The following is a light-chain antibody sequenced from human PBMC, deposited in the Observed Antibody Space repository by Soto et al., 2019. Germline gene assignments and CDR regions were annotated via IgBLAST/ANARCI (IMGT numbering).Light chain of an antibody. CDR2: RNT. V-gene: IGLV1-47*01. CDR3: AAWDDSLSGPV. CDR1: SSNIGSNY. Sequence: QSVLTQPPSASGTPGQRVTISCSGSSSNIGSNYGYWYQQLPGTAPKLLIYRNTQRPSGVPDRFSGSKSGTSASLAISGLRSEDEADYYCAAWDDSLSGPVFGGGTKLTVL. J-gene: IGLJ2*01.